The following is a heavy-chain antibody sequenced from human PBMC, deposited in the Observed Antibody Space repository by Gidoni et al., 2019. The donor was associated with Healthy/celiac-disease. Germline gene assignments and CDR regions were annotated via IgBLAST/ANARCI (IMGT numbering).Heavy chain of an antibody. CDR3: ARSIKGSGSYMEN. Sequence: QVQLVESGGGVVQPGRSLRLSCAASGFTFSSYAMHWVRQAPGKGLEWVAVISYDGSNKYYADSVKGRFTISRDNSKNTLYLQMNSLRAEDTAVYYCARSIKGSGSYMENWGQGTLVTVSS. V-gene: IGHV3-30-3*01. D-gene: IGHD3-10*01. CDR2: ISYDGSNK. CDR1: GFTFSSYA. J-gene: IGHJ4*02.